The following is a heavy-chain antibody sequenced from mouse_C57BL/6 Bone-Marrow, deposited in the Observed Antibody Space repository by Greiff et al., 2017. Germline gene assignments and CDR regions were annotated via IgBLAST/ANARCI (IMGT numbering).Heavy chain of an antibody. D-gene: IGHD2-3*01. J-gene: IGHJ2*01. CDR1: GFNIKDVY. CDR2: VEPENGDT. V-gene: IGHV14-4*01. Sequence: EVPLQQSGAELVRPGASVKLSCTASGFNIKDVYMHWVKQRPEQGLEWICWVEPENGDTEYASQFQGQATITADTSSKTAYLQRSSLTSEDTADYYCTAHDGYSYYFDYWGQGTTLTGSS. CDR3: TAHDGYSYYFDY.